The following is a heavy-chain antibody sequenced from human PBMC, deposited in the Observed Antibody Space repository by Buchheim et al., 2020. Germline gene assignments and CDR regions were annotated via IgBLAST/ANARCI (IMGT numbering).Heavy chain of an antibody. CDR2: IRSKANSYAT. J-gene: IGHJ4*02. CDR1: GFTFSGSA. V-gene: IGHV3-73*02. CDR3: ARDPGSRYSKGGCDY. Sequence: EVQLVESGGGLVQPGGSLKLSCAASGFTFSGSAMHWVRQASGKGLEWVGRIRSKANSYATAYAASVKGRFTISRDDSKNTAYLQMNSLRAEDTAVYYCARDPGSRYSKGGCDYWGQGTL. D-gene: IGHD6-13*01.